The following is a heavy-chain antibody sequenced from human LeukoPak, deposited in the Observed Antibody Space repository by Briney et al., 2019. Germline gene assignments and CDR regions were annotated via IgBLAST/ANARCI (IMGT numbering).Heavy chain of an antibody. Sequence: GGSLRLSCAASGFTFSSYGMIWVRQAPGKGLEWASAISTRGDNTYYADSVKGRFTISRDNSKNTLYLQMNSLRAEDTAVYYCAKSSRQWLVRGYFDYWGQGTLVTVSS. D-gene: IGHD6-19*01. CDR3: AKSSRQWLVRGYFDY. CDR1: GFTFSSYG. V-gene: IGHV3-23*01. J-gene: IGHJ4*02. CDR2: ISTRGDNT.